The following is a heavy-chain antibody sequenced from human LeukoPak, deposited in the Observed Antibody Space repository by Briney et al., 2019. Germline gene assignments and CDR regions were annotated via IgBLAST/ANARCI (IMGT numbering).Heavy chain of an antibody. D-gene: IGHD3-22*01. CDR1: GYTFTGYY. CDR3: AKVAVIGYYYDSSGYYPDY. CDR2: INPNSGGT. J-gene: IGHJ4*02. Sequence: ASVKVSCKASGYTFTGYYMHWVRQAPGQGLEWMGWINPNSGGTNYAQKFQGRVTMTRDTSISTAYMELSRLRSDDTAVYYCAKVAVIGYYYDSSGYYPDYWGQGTLVTVSS. V-gene: IGHV1-2*02.